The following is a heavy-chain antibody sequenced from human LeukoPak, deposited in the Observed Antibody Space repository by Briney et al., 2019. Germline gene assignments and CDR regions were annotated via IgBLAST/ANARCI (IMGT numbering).Heavy chain of an antibody. J-gene: IGHJ4*02. CDR1: GYTFTSYD. CDR2: ISPYNGKT. D-gene: IGHD1-7*01. V-gene: IGHV1-18*01. Sequence: ASVKVSCKASGYTFTSYDINWVRQATGQGLEWMGWISPYNGKTEFAQKFQGRVTMTTDTSTTTVYMELRSLRSDDTAVYYCATGGSNWNYQYYFEYWGQGTLVTVSS. CDR3: ATGGSNWNYQYYFEY.